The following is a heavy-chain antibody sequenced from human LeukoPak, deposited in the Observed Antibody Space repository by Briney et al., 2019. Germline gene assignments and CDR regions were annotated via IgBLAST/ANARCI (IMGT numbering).Heavy chain of an antibody. CDR2: ISSSDHI. Sequence: GGSLRLSCAASGFTFSNYVMGWVRQAPGKGLEWVSSISSSDHIAYADSVKGRFTISRDNAKNALYLQVNSLRAEDTAVYYCARGVVPAAFDYWGQGTLVTVSS. CDR3: ARGVVPAAFDY. V-gene: IGHV3-69-1*01. J-gene: IGHJ4*02. D-gene: IGHD2-2*01. CDR1: GFTFSNYV.